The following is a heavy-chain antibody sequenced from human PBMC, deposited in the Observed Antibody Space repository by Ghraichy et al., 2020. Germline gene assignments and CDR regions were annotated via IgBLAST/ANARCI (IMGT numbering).Heavy chain of an antibody. CDR1: GFTFSSYA. D-gene: IGHD6-19*01. J-gene: IGHJ6*02. CDR3: ATHSSGWLTSLNYYDYGMDV. V-gene: IGHV3-23*01. CDR2: ISGSGGST. Sequence: GGSLRLSCAASGFTFSSYAMSWVRQAPGKGLEWVSAISGSGGSTYYADSVKGRFTISRDNSKNTLYLQMNSLRAEDTAVYYCATHSSGWLTSLNYYDYGMDVGGQGTTVTVSS.